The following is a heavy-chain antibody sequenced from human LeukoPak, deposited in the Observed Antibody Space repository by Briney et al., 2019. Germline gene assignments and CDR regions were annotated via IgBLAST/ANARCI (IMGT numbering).Heavy chain of an antibody. Sequence: SVKVSCKASGGTFSSYAISWVRQAPGQGLEWMGGIIPIFGTANYAQKFQGRVTITADESTSTAYMELSSLRSDDMAVYYCARSRGHYSGYANDAFDIWGQGTMVTVSS. CDR1: GGTFSSYA. V-gene: IGHV1-69*13. CDR3: ARSRGHYSGYANDAFDI. CDR2: IIPIFGTA. J-gene: IGHJ3*02. D-gene: IGHD5-12*01.